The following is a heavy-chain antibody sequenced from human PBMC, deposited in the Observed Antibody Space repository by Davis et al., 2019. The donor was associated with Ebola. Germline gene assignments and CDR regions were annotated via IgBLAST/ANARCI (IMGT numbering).Heavy chain of an antibody. CDR1: GFSFSAYW. CDR2: INSDGSSV. CDR3: AKAAFSGYDYGGDALDL. V-gene: IGHV3-74*03. Sequence: GESLKISCAASGFSFSAYWMQWVRQAPGKGLVWVSRINSDGSSVEYADSVKGRFTISRDNGKNSLYLQMNSLRADDTALYYCAKAAFSGYDYGGDALDLWGQGTMVTVSS. J-gene: IGHJ3*01. D-gene: IGHD5-12*01.